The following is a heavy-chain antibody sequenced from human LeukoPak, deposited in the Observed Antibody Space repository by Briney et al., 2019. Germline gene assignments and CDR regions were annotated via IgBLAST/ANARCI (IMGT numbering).Heavy chain of an antibody. CDR3: ARSFDI. CDR1: GFTFSSYW. Sequence: PGGSLRLSCEASGFTFSSYWMHWVRQVPGKGLVWVSRINTDGSTTNYADSVKGRFTISRDNAKNTVYLQMDSLRAEDTAVYYRARSFDIWGQGIMVTVSS. J-gene: IGHJ3*02. CDR2: INTDGSTT. V-gene: IGHV3-74*01.